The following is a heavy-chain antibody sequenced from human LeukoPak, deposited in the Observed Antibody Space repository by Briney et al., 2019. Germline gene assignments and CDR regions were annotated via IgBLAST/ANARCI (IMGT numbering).Heavy chain of an antibody. CDR1: GYTLTGYY. V-gene: IGHV1-2*07. CDR3: ARVEPGIAVAGYFEDNWFDP. D-gene: IGHD6-19*01. J-gene: IGHJ5*02. Sequence: EASVNVSCKASGYTLTGYYMQWVRQAPVQGLEWMGWINPNSGGTNYAHNSHGRPTMTRDTSISTAYMELSRLRSDDTAVYYCARVEPGIAVAGYFEDNWFDPWGEGSLVTVYS. CDR2: INPNSGGT.